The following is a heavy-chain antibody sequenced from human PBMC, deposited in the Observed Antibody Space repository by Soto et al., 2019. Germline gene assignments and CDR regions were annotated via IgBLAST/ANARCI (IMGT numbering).Heavy chain of an antibody. CDR3: ARGGAHTAMANEY. J-gene: IGHJ4*02. V-gene: IGHV3-74*01. Sequence: EVQLVESGGGLVQPGGSLSLSCAASGFTFSSYWMHWVRQAAGKGLVWVSRISFDGSTTTYADSVKGRFTISRDNAKNTLYLQMNSLRAEDTAVYYCARGGAHTAMANEYWGQGALGTVSS. CDR1: GFTFSSYW. D-gene: IGHD5-18*01. CDR2: ISFDGSTT.